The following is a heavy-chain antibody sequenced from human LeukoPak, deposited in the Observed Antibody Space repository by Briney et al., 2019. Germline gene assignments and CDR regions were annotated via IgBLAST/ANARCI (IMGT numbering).Heavy chain of an antibody. CDR3: ARGITIFGVQPNAFDI. V-gene: IGHV1-2*02. D-gene: IGHD3-3*01. J-gene: IGHJ3*02. CDR2: INPNSGGT. CDR1: GYTFTGYY. Sequence: ASVKVPCKASGYTFTGYYMHWVRQAPGQGLEWMGWINPNSGGTNYAQKFQGRVTMTRDTSISTAYMELSRLRSDDTAVYYCARGITIFGVQPNAFDIWGQGTMVTVSS.